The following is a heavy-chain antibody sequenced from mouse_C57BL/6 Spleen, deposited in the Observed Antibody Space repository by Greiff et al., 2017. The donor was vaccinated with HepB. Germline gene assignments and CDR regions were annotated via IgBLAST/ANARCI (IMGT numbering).Heavy chain of an antibody. Sequence: VQLQQPGAELVKPGASVKLSCKASGYTFTSYWMQWVKQRPGQGLEWIGEIDPSDSYTNYNQKFKGKATLSVDTSASTAYMQLSSLTSEDSAVYYCAPYITTMEAMDYWGQGTSVTVSS. D-gene: IGHD1-1*01. V-gene: IGHV1-50*01. CDR3: APYITTMEAMDY. CDR1: GYTFTSYW. CDR2: IDPSDSYT. J-gene: IGHJ4*01.